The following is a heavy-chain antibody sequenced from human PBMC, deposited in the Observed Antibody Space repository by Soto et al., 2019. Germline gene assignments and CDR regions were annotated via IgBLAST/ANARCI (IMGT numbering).Heavy chain of an antibody. J-gene: IGHJ3*02. CDR2: TYYRSKWYN. V-gene: IGHV6-1*01. CDR1: GDSVSSNSAA. Sequence: KQSQTLSLTCAISGDSVSSNSAAWNWIRQSPSRGLEWLGRTYYRSKWYNDYAVSVKSRITINPDTSKNQFSLQLNSVTPEDTAVYYCARDPDIVVVPAALGPYAFDIWGQGTMVTVSS. D-gene: IGHD2-2*01. CDR3: ARDPDIVVVPAALGPYAFDI.